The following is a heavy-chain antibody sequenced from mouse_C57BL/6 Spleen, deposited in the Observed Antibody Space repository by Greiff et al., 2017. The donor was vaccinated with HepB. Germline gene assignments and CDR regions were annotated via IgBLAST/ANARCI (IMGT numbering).Heavy chain of an antibody. CDR3: ARAPVTRYFDV. Sequence: EVKLVESGGGLVKPGGSLKLSCAASGFTFSDYGMHWVRQAPEKGLEWVAYISSGSSTIYYADTVKGRFTISRDNAKNTLFLQMTSLRSEDTAMYYCARAPVTRYFDVWGTGTTVTVSS. CDR2: ISSGSSTI. J-gene: IGHJ1*03. D-gene: IGHD2-1*01. CDR1: GFTFSDYG. V-gene: IGHV5-17*01.